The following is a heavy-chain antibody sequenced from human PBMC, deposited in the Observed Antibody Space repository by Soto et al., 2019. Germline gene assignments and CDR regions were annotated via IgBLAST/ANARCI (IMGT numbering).Heavy chain of an antibody. V-gene: IGHV4-59*08. J-gene: IGHJ4*02. CDR1: GGSIGSYY. CDR2: IYYSGST. CDR3: ARGGWRQIDY. Sequence: QVQLQESGPGLVKPSETLSLTCSVSGGSIGSYYCSWIRQPPGKGLEWLGYIYYSGSTNYNPSLKSRVTISVDTTKTQFSLKLSSVTAADTAVYYWARGGWRQIDYWGQGTLVTVSS. D-gene: IGHD3-3*01.